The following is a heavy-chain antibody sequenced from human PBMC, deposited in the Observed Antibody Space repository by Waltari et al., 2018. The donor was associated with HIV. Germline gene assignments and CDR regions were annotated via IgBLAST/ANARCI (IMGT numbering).Heavy chain of an antibody. J-gene: IGHJ6*02. V-gene: IGHV4-59*01. CDR3: ARVDYGPNPYGMDV. CDR2: IYYSGST. CDR1: GGSISSYY. Sequence: QVQLQESGPGLVKPSETLSLTCTVSGGSISSYYWRWIRQPPGKGLEWIGYIYYSGSTNYNPSLKSRVTISVDTSKNQFSLKLSAVTAADTAVYYCARVDYGPNPYGMDVWGQGTTVTVSS. D-gene: IGHD4-17*01.